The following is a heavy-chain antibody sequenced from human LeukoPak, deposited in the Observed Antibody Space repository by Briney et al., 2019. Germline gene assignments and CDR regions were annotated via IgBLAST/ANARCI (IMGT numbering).Heavy chain of an antibody. CDR3: AKDQENSSGWDTDY. V-gene: IGHV3-30*18. J-gene: IGHJ4*02. CDR2: ISNDASNK. D-gene: IGHD6-19*01. Sequence: PGGSLRLSCAASGFPFSTYGMHWVRQAPGKGLEWVAVISNDASNKYYPDSVKGRFTISRDNSKNTLYLQMISLRAEDTAVYYCAKDQENSSGWDTDYWGQGTLVIVSS. CDR1: GFPFSTYG.